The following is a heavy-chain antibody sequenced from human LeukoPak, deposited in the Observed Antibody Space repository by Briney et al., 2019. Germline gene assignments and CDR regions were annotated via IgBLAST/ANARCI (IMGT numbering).Heavy chain of an antibody. V-gene: IGHV3-33*01. CDR2: IWYDGSNK. J-gene: IGHJ4*02. CDR1: GFTFSSYG. D-gene: IGHD3-10*01. Sequence: GGSLRLSCAASGFTFSSYGMHWVRQAPGKGLEWVAVIWYDGSNKYYADSVKGRFTISRDNSKNTLYLQMNSPRAEDTAVYYCARDPRYGSGSYYPLWGQGTLVTVSS. CDR3: ARDPRYGSGSYYPL.